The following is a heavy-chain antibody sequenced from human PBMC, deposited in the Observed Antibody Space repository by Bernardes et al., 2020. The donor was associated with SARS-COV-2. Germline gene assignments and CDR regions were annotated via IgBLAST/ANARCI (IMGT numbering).Heavy chain of an antibody. CDR1: GGSISTYY. D-gene: IGHD1-1*01. J-gene: IGHJ6*02. V-gene: IGHV4-4*07. CDR3: ARGGGTSERGMDV. CDR2: MSASGSS. Sequence: SETLSLTCTVSGGSISTYYWSWIRQPAGKGLEWIGRMSASGSSNHNPSLRSRITMSVDTPQNQISLELSSVTAADTAVYYCARGGGTSERGMDVWGQGTTVTVSS.